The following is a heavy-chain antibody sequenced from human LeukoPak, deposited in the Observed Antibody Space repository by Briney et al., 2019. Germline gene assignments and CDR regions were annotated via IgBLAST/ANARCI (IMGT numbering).Heavy chain of an antibody. CDR3: AGRGQRYFRD. J-gene: IGHJ1*01. Sequence: SETLSLTCTVSGDSISSDYWSWIRQPPGKGLEWIGYIYRFGNTDYNPSLMRRVTISLDTSKKQLSLNRTSVTAADTAVYYCAGRGQRYFRDWGQGTLVTVSS. CDR2: IYRFGNT. CDR1: GDSISSDY. V-gene: IGHV4-4*08.